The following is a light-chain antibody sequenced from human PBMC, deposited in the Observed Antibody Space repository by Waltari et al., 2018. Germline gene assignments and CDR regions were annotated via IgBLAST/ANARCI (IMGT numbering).Light chain of an antibody. CDR3: QQYGSRWT. J-gene: IGKJ1*01. CDR1: QSIGDS. Sequence: DIQMTQSPSTLSASLGDRVPITCRASQSIGDSLAWYQQKPGKAPKLLVFKASTLGRGVPSRFGGSGSGTEFTLTITSLQPDDVATYYCQQYGSRWTFGQGTKVEVK. CDR2: KAS. V-gene: IGKV1-5*03.